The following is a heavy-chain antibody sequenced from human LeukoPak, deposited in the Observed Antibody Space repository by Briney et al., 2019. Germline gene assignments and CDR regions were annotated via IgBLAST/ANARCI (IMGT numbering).Heavy chain of an antibody. Sequence: ASVKVSCKASGYTFTSYYMHWVRQAPGQGLEWMGIINPSGGSTSYAQKFQGRVTMTEDTSTDTAYMELSSLRSEDTAVYYCATAPYCGGDCYSPLIYWGQGTLVTVSS. CDR2: INPSGGST. CDR3: ATAPYCGGDCYSPLIY. D-gene: IGHD2-21*01. J-gene: IGHJ4*02. CDR1: GYTFTSYY. V-gene: IGHV1-46*01.